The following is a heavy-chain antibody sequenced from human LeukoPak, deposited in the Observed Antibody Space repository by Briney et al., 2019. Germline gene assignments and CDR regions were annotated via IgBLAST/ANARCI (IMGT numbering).Heavy chain of an antibody. Sequence: SETLSLTCTVSGGSISSSSYYWGWIRQPPGKGLEWIGSIYYSGSTYYNPSLKSRVTISVDTSKNQFSLKLSSVTAADTAVYYCARREYYYDASGSRADYWGQGTLVTVSS. CDR3: ARREYYYDASGSRADY. V-gene: IGHV4-39*01. J-gene: IGHJ4*02. D-gene: IGHD3-22*01. CDR2: IYYSGST. CDR1: GGSISSSSYY.